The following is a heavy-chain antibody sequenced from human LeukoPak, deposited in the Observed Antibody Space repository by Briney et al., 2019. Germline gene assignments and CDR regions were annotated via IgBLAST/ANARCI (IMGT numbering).Heavy chain of an antibody. CDR1: GFTFSSYW. D-gene: IGHD1-7*01. CDR3: ARDPGTTAFDI. J-gene: IGHJ3*02. V-gene: IGHV3-74*01. Sequence: GGSLRLSCAASGFTFSSYWMHWVRQAPGKGLVWVSRINSDGSSTSYADSVKGRFTISRDNAKNTLYLQMNSLKAEDTAVYYCARDPGTTAFDIWGQGTMVTVSS. CDR2: INSDGSST.